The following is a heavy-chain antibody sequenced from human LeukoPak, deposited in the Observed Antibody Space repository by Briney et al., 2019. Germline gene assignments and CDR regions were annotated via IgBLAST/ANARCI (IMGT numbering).Heavy chain of an antibody. Sequence: SETLSLACAVYGGSFSGYYWSWIRQPPGKGLEWIGEINHSGSTNYNPSLKSRVTISVDTSKNQFSLKLSSVTAADTAVYYCARGTHSGWYGYYYYGMDVWGQGTTVTVSS. D-gene: IGHD6-19*01. V-gene: IGHV4-34*01. CDR1: GGSFSGYY. CDR3: ARGTHSGWYGYYYYGMDV. J-gene: IGHJ6*02. CDR2: INHSGST.